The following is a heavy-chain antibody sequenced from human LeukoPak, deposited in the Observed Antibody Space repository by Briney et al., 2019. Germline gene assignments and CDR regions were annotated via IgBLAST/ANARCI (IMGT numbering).Heavy chain of an antibody. CDR1: GFTFSDYT. Sequence: PGRSLRLSCVASGFTFSDYTMHCVRQAPGKGLEYVSAISSYGDNTYYANSVKGRFTISRDNSKNTLYLQMGSLRADDMAVYYCARATNSYGGNSDFWGQGTLVTVSS. CDR2: ISSYGDNT. D-gene: IGHD4-23*01. V-gene: IGHV3-64*01. CDR3: ARATNSYGGNSDF. J-gene: IGHJ4*02.